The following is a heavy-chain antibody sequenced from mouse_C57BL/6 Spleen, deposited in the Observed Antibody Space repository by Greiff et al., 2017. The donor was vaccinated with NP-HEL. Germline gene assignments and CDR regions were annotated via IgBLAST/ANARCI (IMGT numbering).Heavy chain of an antibody. CDR3: ARDDGNPPFDY. Sequence: QVQLQQPGAELVRPGTSVKLSCKASGYTFTSYWMHWVKQRPGQGLEWIGVIDPSDSYTNYNQKFKGKATLTVDTSSSTAYMQLSSLTSEDSAVYYCARDDGNPPFDYWGQGTTLTVSS. J-gene: IGHJ2*01. D-gene: IGHD2-1*01. CDR1: GYTFTSYW. V-gene: IGHV1-59*01. CDR2: IDPSDSYT.